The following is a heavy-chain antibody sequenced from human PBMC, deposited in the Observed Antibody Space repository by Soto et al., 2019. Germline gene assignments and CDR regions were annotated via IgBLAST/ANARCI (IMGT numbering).Heavy chain of an antibody. J-gene: IGHJ6*02. V-gene: IGHV3-30-3*01. Sequence: QVQLVESGGGVVQPGRSLRLSCAASGFTFSSYAMHWVRQAPGKGLEWVAVISYDGSNKYYADSVKGRFTISRDNSKNSLYLQMNSLRAEDTAVYYCAREDSVVVPAATPIYYYYGMDVWGQGTTVTVSS. CDR3: AREDSVVVPAATPIYYYYGMDV. D-gene: IGHD2-2*02. CDR2: ISYDGSNK. CDR1: GFTFSSYA.